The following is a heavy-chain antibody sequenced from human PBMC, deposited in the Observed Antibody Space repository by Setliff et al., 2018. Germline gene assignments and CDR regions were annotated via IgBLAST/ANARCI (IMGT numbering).Heavy chain of an antibody. J-gene: IGHJ4*02. CDR2: INTGGGSA. V-gene: IGHV1-46*01. Sequence: GASVKVSCKASGYAFSSYYMYWVRQAPGQGLDCMGTINTGGGSASIVDRFRGRVTMTRDTSTSTIYLELTSLRSDDTAVYYCARGGVAAAGKKGVFEHWGQGTLVTGSS. CDR3: ARGGVAAAGKKGVFEH. D-gene: IGHD6-13*01. CDR1: GYAFSSYY.